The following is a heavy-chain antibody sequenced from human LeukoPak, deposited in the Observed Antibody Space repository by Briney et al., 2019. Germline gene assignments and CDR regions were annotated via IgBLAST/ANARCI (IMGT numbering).Heavy chain of an antibody. CDR3: ARSEYSSGWQFDY. V-gene: IGHV4-61*01. CDR2: IYYSGST. CDR1: GGSITSASYY. J-gene: IGHJ4*02. D-gene: IGHD6-19*01. Sequence: SETLSLACTVSGGSITSASYYWSWIRQPPGKGLEWIGYIYYSGSTNYNPSLKSRVTISVDTSKNQFSLKLSSVTAADTAVYYCARSEYSSGWQFDYWGQGTLVTVSS.